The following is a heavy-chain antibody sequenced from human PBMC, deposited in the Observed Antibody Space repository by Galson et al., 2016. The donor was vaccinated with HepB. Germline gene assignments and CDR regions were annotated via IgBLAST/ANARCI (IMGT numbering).Heavy chain of an antibody. CDR1: GFTFSNYA. CDR3: AKGNIVQVPAAPSA. V-gene: IGHV3-23*01. J-gene: IGHJ5*02. D-gene: IGHD2-2*01. CDR2: ISGSGDTT. Sequence: SLRLSCAASGFTFSNYAMSWVRQAPGKGLEWVSSISGSGDTTYDADAGRGRFTISRDNSRNTLSLQMDSLRPEDSAIYYCAKGNIVQVPAAPSAWGQGALVTVSS.